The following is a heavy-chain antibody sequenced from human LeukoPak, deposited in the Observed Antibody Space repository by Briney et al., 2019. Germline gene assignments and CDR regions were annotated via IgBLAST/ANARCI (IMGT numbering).Heavy chain of an antibody. Sequence: ETLSLTCTVSGGSISSSSYYCGWIRQPPGKGLEWIGSIYYSGSTYYNPSLKSRVTISVDTSKNQFSLKLSSVTAADTAVYYCARLPTATPHAFDIWGQGTMVTVSS. D-gene: IGHD4-17*01. CDR1: GGSISSSSYY. V-gene: IGHV4-39*01. CDR3: ARLPTATPHAFDI. CDR2: IYYSGST. J-gene: IGHJ3*02.